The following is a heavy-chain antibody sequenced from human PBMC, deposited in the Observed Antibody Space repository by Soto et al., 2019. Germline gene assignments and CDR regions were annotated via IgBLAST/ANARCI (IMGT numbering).Heavy chain of an antibody. V-gene: IGHV3-48*02. J-gene: IGHJ4*02. D-gene: IGHD6-13*01. CDR3: ARGARGAAGNILFDY. CDR2: ISSSSSTI. Sequence: PGGSLRLSCAASGFTFSSYSMIWVRQAPGKGLECVSYISSSSSTIYYADSLKGRFTISRDNAKNSRYLQMNSLRDEDTAVYYGARGARGAAGNILFDYWGQGTLVTVSS. CDR1: GFTFSSYS.